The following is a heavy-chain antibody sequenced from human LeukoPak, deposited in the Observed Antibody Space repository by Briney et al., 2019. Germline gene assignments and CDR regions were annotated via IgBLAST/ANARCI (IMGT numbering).Heavy chain of an antibody. V-gene: IGHV3-7*01. CDR2: IKQDGSEK. J-gene: IGHJ6*04. CDR1: GFTFSSYW. Sequence: GGSLRLSCAASGFTFSSYWMSWVRQAPGKGLEWVANIKQDGSEKYYVDSVKGRFTISRDNAKNSLYLQMNSLRAEDTAVYYCAREKLNYYYYYGMDVWGKGTTVTVSS. D-gene: IGHD1-1*01. CDR3: AREKLNYYYYYGMDV.